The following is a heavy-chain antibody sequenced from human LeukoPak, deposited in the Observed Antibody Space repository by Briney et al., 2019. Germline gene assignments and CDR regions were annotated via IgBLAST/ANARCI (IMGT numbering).Heavy chain of an antibody. CDR1: GGSFSGYY. Sequence: SETLSLTCAVYGGSFSGYYWSRIRQPPGKGLEWIGEINHSGSTNYNPSLKSRVTISLDTSENQFSLKLTSVTAADTAVYYCARGGRGYTYGFRTNWFDPWGQGTLVTVSS. CDR3: ARGGRGYTYGFRTNWFDP. CDR2: INHSGST. V-gene: IGHV4-34*01. D-gene: IGHD5-18*01. J-gene: IGHJ5*02.